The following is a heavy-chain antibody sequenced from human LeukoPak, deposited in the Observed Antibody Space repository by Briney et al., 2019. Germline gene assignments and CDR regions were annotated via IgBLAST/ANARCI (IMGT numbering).Heavy chain of an antibody. CDR1: GFTFDDYA. Sequence: GGSLRLSCAASGFTFDDYAMHWVRQAPGKGLEWVSGISWNSGSIGYADSVKGRFTISRDNAKNSLYLQMNSLRAEDTALYYCAKDKAGYYYDSSGYPTYFDHWGQGTLVTVSS. CDR3: AKDKAGYYYDSSGYPTYFDH. J-gene: IGHJ4*02. D-gene: IGHD3-22*01. V-gene: IGHV3-9*01. CDR2: ISWNSGSI.